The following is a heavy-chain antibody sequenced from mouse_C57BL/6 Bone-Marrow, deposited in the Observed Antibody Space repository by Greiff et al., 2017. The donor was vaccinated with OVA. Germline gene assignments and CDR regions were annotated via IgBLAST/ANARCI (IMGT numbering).Heavy chain of an antibody. Sequence: EVKLMESGGGLVQSGRSLRLSCATSGFTFSDFYMEWVRQAPGKGLEWIAASRNKANDYTTEYSASVKGRFIVSRDTSQSILYLQMNALRAEDTAIYYCARDAGKEAWFAYWGQGTLVTVSA. V-gene: IGHV7-1*01. CDR1: GFTFSDFY. J-gene: IGHJ3*01. CDR3: ARDAGKEAWFAY. CDR2: SRNKANDYTT. D-gene: IGHD4-1*01.